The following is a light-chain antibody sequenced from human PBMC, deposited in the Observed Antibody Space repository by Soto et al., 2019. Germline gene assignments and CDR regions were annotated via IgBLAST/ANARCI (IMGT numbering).Light chain of an antibody. CDR3: QQYHNWPPVT. Sequence: EIEITQSPATLSVYPGERATLSFRASQSVSSNLAWYQQKPGQAPWLLIYGASNRATGIPARFSGSGSGTEFTLTISSLQSEDFAVYYCQQYHNWPPVTFGPGTKVDIK. J-gene: IGKJ1*01. CDR1: QSVSSN. CDR2: GAS. V-gene: IGKV3-15*01.